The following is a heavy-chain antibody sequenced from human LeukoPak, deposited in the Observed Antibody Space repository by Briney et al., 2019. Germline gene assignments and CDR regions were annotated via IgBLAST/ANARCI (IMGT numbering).Heavy chain of an antibody. Sequence: PSETPSLTCAVYGGSFSGYYWSWIRQPPGKGLEWIGEINHSGSTNYNPSLKSRVTISVDTSKNQFSLKLSSVTAADTAVYYCARGSLQYYFDYWGQGTLVTVSS. CDR2: INHSGST. CDR1: GGSFSGYY. D-gene: IGHD4-11*01. J-gene: IGHJ4*02. CDR3: ARGSLQYYFDY. V-gene: IGHV4-34*01.